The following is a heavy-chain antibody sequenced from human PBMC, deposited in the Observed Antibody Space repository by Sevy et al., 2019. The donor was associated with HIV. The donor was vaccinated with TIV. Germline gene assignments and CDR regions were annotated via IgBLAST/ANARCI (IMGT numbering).Heavy chain of an antibody. Sequence: GGSLRLSCAASGFSVSTHAMHWVRQAPGKGLEWVALISYDGSSKNYADSVKGRLTISRDNSKNTLYLQMRSLRPEDTAEYYCTREAGYSTGWYPSDYWGQGTLVTVSS. CDR3: TREAGYSTGWYPSDY. CDR2: ISYDGSSK. CDR1: GFSVSTHA. D-gene: IGHD6-19*01. J-gene: IGHJ4*02. V-gene: IGHV3-30-3*01.